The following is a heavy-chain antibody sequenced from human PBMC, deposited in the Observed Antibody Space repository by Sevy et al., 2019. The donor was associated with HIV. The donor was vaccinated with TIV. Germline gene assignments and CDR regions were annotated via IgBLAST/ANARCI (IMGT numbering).Heavy chain of an antibody. D-gene: IGHD3-10*01. CDR1: GFTFSSYG. J-gene: IGHJ5*01. Sequence: GGYLRLSCAASGFTFSSYGMHWVRQAPGKGLEWVAVISYDGSNKYYADSVKGRFTISRDNSKNTLYLQMNSLRAEDTAVYYCAKDYYYGSGSYFDYWGHGTLVTVSS. V-gene: IGHV3-30*18. CDR3: AKDYYYGSGSYFDY. CDR2: ISYDGSNK.